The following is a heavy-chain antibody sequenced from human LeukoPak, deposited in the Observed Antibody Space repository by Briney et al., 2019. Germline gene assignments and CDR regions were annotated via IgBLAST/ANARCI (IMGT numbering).Heavy chain of an antibody. CDR3: ATAPRTPNTYSGSYLRFDY. D-gene: IGHD1-26*01. V-gene: IGHV1-24*01. J-gene: IGHJ4*02. CDR1: GYTLTELS. CDR2: FDPEDGET. Sequence: GASVTVSCTVSGYTLTELSMHWVRQAPGKGLEWMGGFDPEDGETIYAQKFQGRVTMTEDTSTDTAYMELSSLRSEDTAVYYCATAPRTPNTYSGSYLRFDYWGQGTLVTVSS.